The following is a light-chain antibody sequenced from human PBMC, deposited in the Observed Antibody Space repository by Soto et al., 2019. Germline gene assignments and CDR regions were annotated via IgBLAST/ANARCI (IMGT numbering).Light chain of an antibody. CDR1: SSNIGSNT. J-gene: IGLJ3*02. V-gene: IGLV1-44*01. Sequence: QAVVTQPPSASGTPGQRVTISCSGSSSNIGSNTVNWYQQLPGTAPKILVYSNNKRPSGAPDRFSGSKSGTSASLAISGLQSEDEADYHCATWDDSLNGPVFGGGTKLTVL. CDR2: SNN. CDR3: ATWDDSLNGPV.